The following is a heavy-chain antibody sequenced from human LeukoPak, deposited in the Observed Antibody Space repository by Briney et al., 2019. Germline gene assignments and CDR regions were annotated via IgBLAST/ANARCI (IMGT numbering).Heavy chain of an antibody. CDR3: AREGYSYGYTPYYFDY. D-gene: IGHD5-18*01. J-gene: IGHJ4*02. CDR1: GFTVSSDF. Sequence: GGSLRPSCAASGFTVSSDFMSWVRQAPGKGLGWVSVIYSGGNTYYADSVKGRFTISRDKSKNTLYLQMGSLRAEDMAVYYCAREGYSYGYTPYYFDYWGQGTLVTVSS. CDR2: IYSGGNT. V-gene: IGHV3-53*05.